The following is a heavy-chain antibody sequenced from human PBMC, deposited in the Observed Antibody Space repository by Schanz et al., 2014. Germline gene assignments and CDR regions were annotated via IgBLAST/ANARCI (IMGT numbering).Heavy chain of an antibody. V-gene: IGHV3-66*01. CDR3: ARIGGSVFDY. Sequence: EVQLLESGGGLIQPGGSLRLSCAASGFIFGSSVMAWVRQAPGKGLEWVSFIYIGGNTYYADSVKGRFTISRDNSKNTVYIQMNSLRAEDTAVYYCARIGGSVFDYWAQGTLVTVSS. CDR2: IYIGGNT. CDR1: GFIFGSSV. J-gene: IGHJ4*02. D-gene: IGHD3-10*01.